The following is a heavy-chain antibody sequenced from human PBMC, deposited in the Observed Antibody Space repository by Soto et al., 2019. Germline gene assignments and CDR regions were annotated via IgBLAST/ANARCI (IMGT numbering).Heavy chain of an antibody. D-gene: IGHD4-4*01. Sequence: SMRLSCAASGFTFSSYAMQWVRQAQGKGLEWVAIVSYDGSNKYYADSAKGRFTISRDNSKNTLYLQMNSLRTEDTALYYCARGSVTTYYYYGMDVWGQGTTVTVSS. CDR2: VSYDGSNK. V-gene: IGHV3-30-3*01. CDR3: ARGSVTTYYYYGMDV. J-gene: IGHJ6*02. CDR1: GFTFSSYA.